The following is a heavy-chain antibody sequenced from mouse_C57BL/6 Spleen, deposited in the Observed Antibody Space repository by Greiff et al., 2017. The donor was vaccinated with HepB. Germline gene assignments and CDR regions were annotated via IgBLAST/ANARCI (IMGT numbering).Heavy chain of an antibody. Sequence: QVQLQQPGAELVRPGSSVKLSCKASGYTFTSYWMHWVKQRPIQGLEWIGNIDPSDSETHYNQKFKDKATLTVDKSSSTAYMQLSSLTSEDSAVYYCARGGDYGYDVYWGQGTLVTVSA. CDR3: ARGGDYGYDVY. D-gene: IGHD2-2*01. CDR1: GYTFTSYW. CDR2: IDPSDSET. V-gene: IGHV1-52*01. J-gene: IGHJ3*01.